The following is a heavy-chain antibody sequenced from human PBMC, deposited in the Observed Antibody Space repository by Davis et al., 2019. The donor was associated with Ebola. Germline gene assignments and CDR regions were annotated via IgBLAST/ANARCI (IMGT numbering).Heavy chain of an antibody. Sequence: GGSLRLSCAASGFTFSSYAMHWVRQAPGKGLEWVAVISYDGSNKYYADSVKGRFTISRDNSKNTLYLQMNSLRGEDTAVYYCARDTFGAVAGIFDYWGQGTLVTVSS. CDR2: ISYDGSNK. V-gene: IGHV3-30-3*01. CDR3: ARDTFGAVAGIFDY. D-gene: IGHD6-19*01. J-gene: IGHJ4*02. CDR1: GFTFSSYA.